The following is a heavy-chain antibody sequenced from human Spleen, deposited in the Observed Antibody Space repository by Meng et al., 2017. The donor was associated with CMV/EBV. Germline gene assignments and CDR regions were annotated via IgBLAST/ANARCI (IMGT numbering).Heavy chain of an antibody. D-gene: IGHD2-15*01. Sequence: GESLKISCAASGFTFSTFEMNWVRQGPGKGLEWVSYISSSASSIYYADSVKGRFTISRDNAKNSLYLQMNSLRAEDTAVYYCARDLNLGKVVYYYYGMDVWGQGTTVTVSS. CDR3: ARDLNLGKVVYYYYGMDV. V-gene: IGHV3-48*03. CDR1: GFTFSTFE. J-gene: IGHJ6*02. CDR2: ISSSASSI.